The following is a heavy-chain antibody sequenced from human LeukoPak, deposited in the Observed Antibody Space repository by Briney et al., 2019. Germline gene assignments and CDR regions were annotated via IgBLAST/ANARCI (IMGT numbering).Heavy chain of an antibody. CDR3: ARAVDKTGYSSGWPSDY. CDR1: GYSISSGYY. J-gene: IGHJ4*02. V-gene: IGHV4-38-2*02. Sequence: SGTLSLTCTVSGYSISSGYYWGWIRQPPGKGLEWIGSIYYSGSTYYNPSLKSRVTISVDTSKNQFSLKLSSVTAADTAVYYCARAVDKTGYSSGWPSDYWGQGTLVTVSS. D-gene: IGHD6-19*01. CDR2: IYYSGST.